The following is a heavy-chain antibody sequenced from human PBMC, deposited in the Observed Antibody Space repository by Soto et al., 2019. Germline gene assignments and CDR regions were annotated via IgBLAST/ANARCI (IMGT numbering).Heavy chain of an antibody. CDR3: ARDRAGLDYYDSSGSPV. CDR1: GGTFSSYA. V-gene: IGHV1-69*12. D-gene: IGHD3-22*01. Sequence: HVQLVQSGAEVKKPGSSVKVSCKASGGTFSSYAISWVRQAPGQGLEWMGGIIPIFGTANYAQKFQGRVTITADESTSTADGERGSLRSEDTAVYYCARDRAGLDYYDSSGSPVWGQGTMVTVAS. CDR2: IIPIFGTA. J-gene: IGHJ3*01.